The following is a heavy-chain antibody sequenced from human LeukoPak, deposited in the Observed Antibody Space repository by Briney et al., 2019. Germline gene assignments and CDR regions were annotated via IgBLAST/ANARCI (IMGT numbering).Heavy chain of an antibody. Sequence: GGSLRLSCAASGFTFSSYGMHWVRQAPGKGLEWVAVISYDGSNKYYADSVKGRFTISRDNSKNTLYLQMNSLRAEDTAVYYCARGPDTAMVPPYYFDYWGQGTLVTVSS. D-gene: IGHD5-18*01. J-gene: IGHJ4*02. CDR2: ISYDGSNK. CDR3: ARGPDTAMVPPYYFDY. V-gene: IGHV3-30*03. CDR1: GFTFSSYG.